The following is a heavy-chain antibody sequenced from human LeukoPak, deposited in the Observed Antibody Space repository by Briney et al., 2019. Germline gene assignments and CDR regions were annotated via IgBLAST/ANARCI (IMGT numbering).Heavy chain of an antibody. CDR2: VYSGGST. Sequence: GGPLSLSCEPSESTAINNNISWVGKAPGKGLEGAQVVYSGGSTYSADSVKGRFTISRDNSKNTLYLQMNSLRAEDSAVYYCARDRYSYGFALDCWGQGTLVTVSS. D-gene: IGHD5-18*01. J-gene: IGHJ4*02. CDR1: ESTAINNN. V-gene: IGHV3-66*02. CDR3: ARDRYSYGFALDC.